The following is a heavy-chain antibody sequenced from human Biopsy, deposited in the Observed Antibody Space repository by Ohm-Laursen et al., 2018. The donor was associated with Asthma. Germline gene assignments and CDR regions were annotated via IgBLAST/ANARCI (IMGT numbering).Heavy chain of an antibody. D-gene: IGHD3-10*01. CDR1: GYTFNSAG. CDR3: ARAVDYSHYYGIDV. J-gene: IGHJ6*02. CDR2: ISVYNGNT. V-gene: IGHV1-18*01. Sequence: SSVKVFCKTSGYTFNSAGITWVRQAPGQGLEWVGWISVYNGNTKVAQKLQDRVTMITDTSTSTAYMELRSLRSDDTAVYFCARAVDYSHYYGIDVWGQGTTVTVS.